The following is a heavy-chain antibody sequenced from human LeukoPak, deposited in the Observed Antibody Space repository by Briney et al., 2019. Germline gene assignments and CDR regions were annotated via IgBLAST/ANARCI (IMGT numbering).Heavy chain of an antibody. CDR2: ISGSGGST. V-gene: IGHV3-23*01. Sequence: GGSLRLSCAASGFTFSSYAMSWVRQAPGKGLEWVSAISGSGGSTYYADSVKGRFTISRDNSKNTLYLQMNSLRAEDTALYYCAKDIYYYYGMDVWGQGTTVTVSS. CDR1: GFTFSSYA. CDR3: AKDIYYYYGMDV. J-gene: IGHJ6*02.